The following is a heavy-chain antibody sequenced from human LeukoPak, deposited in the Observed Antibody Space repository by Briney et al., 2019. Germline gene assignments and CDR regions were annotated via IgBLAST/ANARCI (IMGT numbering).Heavy chain of an antibody. CDR2: IRSKAYGETA. Sequence: GGSLRLSCAASGFTVSSNYMSWVRQAPGKGLEWVGFIRSKAYGETADYAASVKGRFTISRDDSKAIAYLQMNSLKTEDTAVYHCTRDRGAYNLYDYWGQGTLVTVSS. V-gene: IGHV3-49*04. CDR3: TRDRGAYNLYDY. D-gene: IGHD1-1*01. J-gene: IGHJ4*02. CDR1: GFTVSSNY.